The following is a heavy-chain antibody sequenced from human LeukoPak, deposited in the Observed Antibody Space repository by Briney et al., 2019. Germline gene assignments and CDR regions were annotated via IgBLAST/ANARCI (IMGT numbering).Heavy chain of an antibody. CDR1: GFTFSSYT. Sequence: GGSLRLSCTASGFTFSSYTMTWVRQAPGKGLEWVSSITSANYTYYADSVKGRFAVSRDNAKNSLYLQMDSLKAEDTAVYYCARDLYTGGQGALVTVSS. V-gene: IGHV3-21*01. J-gene: IGHJ4*02. CDR3: ARDLYT. CDR2: ITSANYT. D-gene: IGHD1-1*01.